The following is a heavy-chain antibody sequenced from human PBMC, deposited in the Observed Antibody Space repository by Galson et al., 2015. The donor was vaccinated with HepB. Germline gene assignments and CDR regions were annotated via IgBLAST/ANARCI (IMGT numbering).Heavy chain of an antibody. V-gene: IGHV4-34*01. CDR3: ARGPAYRYQYSGSYSDY. Sequence: SETLSLTCAVYGGSFSGYYWSWIRQPPGKGLEWIGEINHSGSTNYNPSLKSRVTISVDTSKNQFSLKLSSVTAADTAVYYCARGPAYRYQYSGSYSDYWGQGTLVTVSS. CDR1: GGSFSGYY. J-gene: IGHJ4*02. CDR2: INHSGST. D-gene: IGHD1-26*01.